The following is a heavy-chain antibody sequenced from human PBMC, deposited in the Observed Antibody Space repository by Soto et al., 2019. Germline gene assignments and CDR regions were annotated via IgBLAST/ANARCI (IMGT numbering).Heavy chain of an antibody. CDR2: MSYGGSNN. CDR3: AKGRAVAGVYYFYCMDV. V-gene: IGHV3-30*18. CDR1: GFTFSSYG. J-gene: IGHJ6*02. D-gene: IGHD6-13*01. Sequence: GGTLRLSCAASGFTFSSYGMHWVRQAPGKGLVCGAVMSYGGSNNYYADFVKGRFTIARYNSMNAVYLQMNCLRAEDTAVYYCAKGRAVAGVYYFYCMDVWGQGTTVTVS.